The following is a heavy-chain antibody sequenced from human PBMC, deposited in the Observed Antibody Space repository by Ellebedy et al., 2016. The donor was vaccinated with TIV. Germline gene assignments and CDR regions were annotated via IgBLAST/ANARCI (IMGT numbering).Heavy chain of an antibody. J-gene: IGHJ4*02. CDR2: INGRGDTT. V-gene: IGHV3-23*01. CDR3: AKDRTPGDGYWVFDQ. D-gene: IGHD5-18*01. CDR1: GFTFSNNA. Sequence: PGGSLRLSCAASGFTFSNNAMSWVRQAPGTGLEWVSAINGRGDTTYYADSVKGRFTISRDNSQNTLYLHMNSLRAEDTAVYYCAKDRTPGDGYWVFDQWGQGTLVTVSS.